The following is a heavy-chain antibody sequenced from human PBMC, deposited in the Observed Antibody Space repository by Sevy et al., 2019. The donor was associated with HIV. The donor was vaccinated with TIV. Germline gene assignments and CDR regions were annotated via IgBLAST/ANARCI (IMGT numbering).Heavy chain of an antibody. CDR1: GFTFNTYA. CDR3: AKEALWGFDP. D-gene: IGHD3-16*01. Sequence: GGSLRLSCKPSGFTFNTYAMTWVRQAPGKGLDWVSTISPSGGSTYYADSVRGRFSISRDNSKNTVYLEMNSLRAEDTAVYYCAKEALWGFDPWGQGTLVTVSS. CDR2: ISPSGGST. V-gene: IGHV3-23*01. J-gene: IGHJ5*02.